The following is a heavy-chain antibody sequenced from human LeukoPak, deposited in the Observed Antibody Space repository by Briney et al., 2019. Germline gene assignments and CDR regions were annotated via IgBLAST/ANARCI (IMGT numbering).Heavy chain of an antibody. CDR1: GYTFSNYA. D-gene: IGHD2-2*01. CDR2: ISTYNGNT. Sequence: GASVKVSCKASGYTFSNYAINWVRQAPGQGLEWMGWISTYNGNTNYAQKLQDRVTMTTDTSTSTAYMELSRLRSDDTAVYYCARGDIVVVPIRYYYMDVWGKGTTVTISS. CDR3: ARGDIVVVPIRYYYMDV. J-gene: IGHJ6*03. V-gene: IGHV1-18*01.